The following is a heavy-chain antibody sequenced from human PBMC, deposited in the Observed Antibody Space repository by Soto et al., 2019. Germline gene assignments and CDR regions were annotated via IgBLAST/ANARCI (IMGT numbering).Heavy chain of an antibody. V-gene: IGHV3-23*01. CDR1: GFDFYLYT. CDR3: AKDKQPDGIWVIDW. Sequence: EVHLLESGGDLVRPGGSLRLSCVASGFDFYLYTMNWVRQAPGKGLEWVSGIYGNGAETFHADSVKGRFTISRDNTRNTVYLQMNSLRDEDTAVYYCAKDKQPDGIWVIDWWGQGTRVTVS. CDR2: IYGNGAET. J-gene: IGHJ4*02. D-gene: IGHD1-1*01.